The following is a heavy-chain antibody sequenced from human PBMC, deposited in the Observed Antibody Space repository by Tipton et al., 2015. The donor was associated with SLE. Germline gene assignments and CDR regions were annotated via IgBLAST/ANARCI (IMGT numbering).Heavy chain of an antibody. CDR1: DGSISSGGYF. J-gene: IGHJ3*02. CDR2: IYHSGNT. CDR3: TRDRGGYNLDAFDI. V-gene: IGHV4-31*03. Sequence: TLSLTCSVSDGSISSGGYFWSWIRQHPGKGLEWIGYIYHSGNTYYNPSLKSRLTISVDTSKNQFSLKLTSVTAADTAVYYCTRDRGGYNLDAFDIWGQGTMVTVSS. D-gene: IGHD5-24*01.